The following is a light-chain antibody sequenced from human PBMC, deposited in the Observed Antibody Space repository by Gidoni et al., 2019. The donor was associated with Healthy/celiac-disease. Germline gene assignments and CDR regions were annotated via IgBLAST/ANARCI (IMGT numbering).Light chain of an antibody. CDR3: AAWDDSLNGVV. J-gene: IGLJ2*01. CDR1: SPNIGSNT. V-gene: IGLV1-44*01. CDR2: SNN. Sequence: QSVLTQPPSPSGTPGQRVPIPCSGSSPNIGSNTVNWYQQLPGTAPKLLIYSNNQRPSGVPDRFSGSKSGTSASLAISGLQSEDEADYYCAAWDDSLNGVVFGGGTKLTVL.